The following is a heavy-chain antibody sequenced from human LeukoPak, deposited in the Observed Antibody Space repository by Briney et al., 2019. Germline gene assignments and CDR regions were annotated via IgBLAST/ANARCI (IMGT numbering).Heavy chain of an antibody. D-gene: IGHD3-22*01. CDR2: IDGGGSST. Sequence: GGSLRLSCGASGFTFSYHWMHWVRQVPGKGLVWVSRIDGGGSSTSYADSVKGRFSISRDNAKSTLYLQMSGLRAKDTAVYYCARGPGSSGGAYVGDYWGPGTLVTVSS. V-gene: IGHV3-74*01. J-gene: IGHJ4*01. CDR3: ARGPGSSGGAYVGDY. CDR1: GFTFSYHW.